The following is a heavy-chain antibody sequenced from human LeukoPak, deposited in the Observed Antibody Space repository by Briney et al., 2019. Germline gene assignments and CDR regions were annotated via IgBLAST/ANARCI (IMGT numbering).Heavy chain of an antibody. J-gene: IGHJ4*02. Sequence: PGESLRLSCAASGFTFSSYGLNWVRQAPGKGLEWVSTISSGGHIHYEDSVKGRFTISRDNAKNSLYLQMNSLRAEDTAVYYCARDQDGGKYYYESSGYSHWGQGILVTVSS. D-gene: IGHD3-22*01. CDR2: ISSGGHI. V-gene: IGHV3-21*01. CDR1: GFTFSSYG. CDR3: ARDQDGGKYYYESSGYSH.